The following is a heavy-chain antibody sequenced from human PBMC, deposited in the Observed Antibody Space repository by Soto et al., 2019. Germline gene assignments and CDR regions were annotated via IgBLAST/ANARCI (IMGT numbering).Heavy chain of an antibody. V-gene: IGHV2-5*02. J-gene: IGHJ4*02. Sequence: SGPTLVNPTQTLTLTCTFSGFSLTSNDVGVGWIRQPPGKALEWLALIYWDDDKRYSPSLKSRLTITKDTSKNQVVLRMTNMDPVDTATYYCAHSRYSRSSFDYWGQGTLVTVSS. D-gene: IGHD6-6*01. CDR2: IYWDDDK. CDR3: AHSRYSRSSFDY. CDR1: GFSLTSNDVG.